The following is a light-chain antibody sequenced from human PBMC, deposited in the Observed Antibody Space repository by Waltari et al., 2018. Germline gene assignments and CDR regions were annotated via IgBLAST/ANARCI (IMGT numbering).Light chain of an antibody. J-gene: IGKJ1*01. V-gene: IGKV1-12*01. CDR3: QQGSSFPPT. CDR1: QDIGNW. CDR2: AAS. Sequence: DIQMTQSPSSVSASVGDRVIMICRASQDIGNWLAWYQLKPGKAPKFLISAASVLQTGGPSRFRGSGSGTDFTLTIHNLQPEDFATYFCQQGSSFPPTFGQGTKVEVK.